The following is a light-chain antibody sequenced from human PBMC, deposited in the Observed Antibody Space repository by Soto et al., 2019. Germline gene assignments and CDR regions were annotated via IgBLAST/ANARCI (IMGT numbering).Light chain of an antibody. CDR1: SSDIGSYDH. V-gene: IGLV2-14*03. Sequence: QSVLTRPASVSGSPGQSITISCSGTSSDIGSYDHVAWYQQFPGKSPKLIIYAVSDRPSGVSDRFSGSKSGISASLTISGLQTEDEADYYCISYTDRQSYLFXTGTKVTVL. J-gene: IGLJ1*01. CDR3: ISYTDRQSYL. CDR2: AVS.